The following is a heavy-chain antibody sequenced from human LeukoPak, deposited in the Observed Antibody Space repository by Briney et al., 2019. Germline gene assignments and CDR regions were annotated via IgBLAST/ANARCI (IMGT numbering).Heavy chain of an antibody. CDR3: AKDTTTRSIAAAAVDY. Sequence: GGSLRLSCAASGFTFSSYAMHWVRQAPGKGLEYVSAISSNGGSTYYANSVKGRFTISRDNSKNTLYLQMGSLRAEDMAVYYCAKDTTTRSIAAAAVDYWGQGTLVTVSS. CDR1: GFTFSSYA. CDR2: ISSNGGST. J-gene: IGHJ4*02. V-gene: IGHV3-64*01. D-gene: IGHD6-13*01.